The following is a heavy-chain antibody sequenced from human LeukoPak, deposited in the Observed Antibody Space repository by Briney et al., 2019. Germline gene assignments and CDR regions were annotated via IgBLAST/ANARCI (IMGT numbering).Heavy chain of an antibody. CDR1: GGSITNYY. D-gene: IGHD3-10*01. V-gene: IGHV4-59*08. Sequence: SETLSLTCTVSGGSITNYYWIWIRQPPGKGLEWIGYIYYNGSTNYNPSLKSRVALSVDTSKNQFSLKLRSVTAADTAIYYCARHFRREVLIGSAFDIWGQGTKVTVSS. CDR2: IYYNGST. CDR3: ARHFRREVLIGSAFDI. J-gene: IGHJ3*02.